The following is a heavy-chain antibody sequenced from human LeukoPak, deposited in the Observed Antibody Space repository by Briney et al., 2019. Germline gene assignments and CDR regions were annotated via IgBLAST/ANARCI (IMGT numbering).Heavy chain of an antibody. V-gene: IGHV5-51*01. CDR1: GYSFTSYW. Sequence: GESLQISCKGSGYSFTSYWIGWVRQMPGKGLEWMGIIYPGDSDTRYSPSFQGQVTISADKSISTAYLQWSSLKASDTAMYYCARRYCSGGSCYLQPFDYWGQGTLVTVSS. J-gene: IGHJ4*02. CDR3: ARRYCSGGSCYLQPFDY. CDR2: IYPGDSDT. D-gene: IGHD2-15*01.